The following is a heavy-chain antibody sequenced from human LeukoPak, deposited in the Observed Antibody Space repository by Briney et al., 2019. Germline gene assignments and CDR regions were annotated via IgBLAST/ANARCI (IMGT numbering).Heavy chain of an antibody. CDR3: TRGRSVEQQLDPLELDY. V-gene: IGHV4-34*01. CDR2: INHSGRT. D-gene: IGHD6-13*01. J-gene: IGHJ4*02. Sequence: PSETLTLTCAVYGGSFSGYYLSWLRQPPGKGLEWIGEINHSGRTNYNPSLKSRVTISVDTSKNQFSLEQTSVTAADTAVYYCTRGRSVEQQLDPLELDYWGQGTLLSVSS. CDR1: GGSFSGYY.